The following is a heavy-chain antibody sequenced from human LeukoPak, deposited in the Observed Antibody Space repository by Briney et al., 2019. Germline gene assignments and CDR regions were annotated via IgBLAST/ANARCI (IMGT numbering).Heavy chain of an antibody. V-gene: IGHV4-39*02. D-gene: IGHD6-13*01. CDR2: IYYSGST. Sequence: SETLSLTCTVSGGSISSTSYYWGWIRQPPGKGLEWIGSIYYSGSTYYNPFLKSRVTISVDTSKNQFSLKLSSVTAADTAVYYCARETAAGTPLDYWGQGTLVTVSS. CDR1: GGSISSTSYY. CDR3: ARETAAGTPLDY. J-gene: IGHJ4*02.